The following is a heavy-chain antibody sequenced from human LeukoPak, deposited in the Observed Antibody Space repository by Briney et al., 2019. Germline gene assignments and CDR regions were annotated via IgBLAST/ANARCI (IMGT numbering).Heavy chain of an antibody. CDR2: IIPIFGTA. Sequence: GASVKVSCKASGGTFSSYAISWVRQAPGQGLEWMGGIIPIFGTANYAQKFQGRVTITADKSTSTAYTELSSLRSEDTAVYYCAGSILTGYYTGRVDYYYYGMDVWGKGTTVTVSS. V-gene: IGHV1-69*06. CDR3: AGSILTGYYTGRVDYYYYGMDV. D-gene: IGHD3-9*01. J-gene: IGHJ6*04. CDR1: GGTFSSYA.